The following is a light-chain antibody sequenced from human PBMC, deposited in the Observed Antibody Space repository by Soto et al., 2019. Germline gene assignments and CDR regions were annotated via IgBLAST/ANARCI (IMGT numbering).Light chain of an antibody. CDR1: QDMTTS. J-gene: IGKJ1*01. CDR2: GAS. Sequence: AIRMTQSPSSFSASTGDRVTITCRASQDMTTSLAWYRQSPGKAPKFLIYGASTLQIGVPSRFSGGGSGTDFTLTITSQQSEDFATYHRQQYHSSPPTFGQGTQVDI. V-gene: IGKV1-8*01. CDR3: QQYHSSPPT.